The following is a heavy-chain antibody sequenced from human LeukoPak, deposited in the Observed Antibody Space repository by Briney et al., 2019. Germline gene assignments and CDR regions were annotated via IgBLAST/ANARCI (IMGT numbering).Heavy chain of an antibody. CDR1: GYTFTSYG. CDR3: ARDLSIAARRDY. J-gene: IGHJ4*02. CDR2: ISPYNGNT. V-gene: IGHV1-18*04. Sequence: SVKVSCKPSGYTFTSYGISWLRQAPGQGLEWMGWISPYNGNTNYAQKLQGRVTMTTDTSTSTAYMELRTLRSDDTAVYYCARDLSIAARRDYWGQGTLVTVSS. D-gene: IGHD6-6*01.